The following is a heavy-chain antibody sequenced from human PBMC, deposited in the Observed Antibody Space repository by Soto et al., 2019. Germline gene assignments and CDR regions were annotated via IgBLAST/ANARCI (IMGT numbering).Heavy chain of an antibody. J-gene: IGHJ3*02. Sequence: QVVLQESGPGLVKASGTLSLTCALSGESVSSKHWWTWVRKTPGKRLEWIGEIFHKGDTNYNSFLRSRVTISIDKSRNQVSLTLTSVTAADTAVYYCASHFVTRGSGAFDIWGQGTGVTVSS. CDR3: ASHFVTRGSGAFDI. V-gene: IGHV4-4*02. D-gene: IGHD1-1*01. CDR1: GESVSSKHW. CDR2: IFHKGDT.